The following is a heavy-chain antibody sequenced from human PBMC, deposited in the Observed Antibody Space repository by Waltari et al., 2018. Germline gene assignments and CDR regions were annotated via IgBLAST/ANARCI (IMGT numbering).Heavy chain of an antibody. CDR2: INPINGGT. Sequence: QVQLVQSGAEERKPGASVKVSCKASGYSFTSYYVYWVRQAPGQGLELMGLINPINGGTRDAQKFQGRFSMSSDTSTSTVYMELSSLRSEDTAVYYCARVSGAKVGHFDNWGQGTLVTVSS. CDR3: ARVSGAKVGHFDN. D-gene: IGHD1-26*01. V-gene: IGHV1-46*01. J-gene: IGHJ4*02. CDR1: GYSFTSYY.